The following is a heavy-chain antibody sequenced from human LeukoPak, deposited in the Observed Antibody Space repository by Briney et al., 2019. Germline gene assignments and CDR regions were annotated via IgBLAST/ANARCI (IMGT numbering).Heavy chain of an antibody. CDR2: INPYSGDT. D-gene: IGHD6-13*01. V-gene: IGHV1-2*06. CDR1: GYTFTGYH. Sequence: ASVKVSCKASGYTFTGYHIHWVRQAPGQGLEWMGRINPYSGDTNFAQKFQGRVTMSRDTSITTAYMDLSSLTPDDTAVYFCARDQGSLTRSWYTGYWGQGTQVTVSS. CDR3: ARDQGSLTRSWYTGY. J-gene: IGHJ4*02.